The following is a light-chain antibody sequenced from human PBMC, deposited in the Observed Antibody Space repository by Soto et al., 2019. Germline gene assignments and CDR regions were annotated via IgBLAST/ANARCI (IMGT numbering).Light chain of an antibody. V-gene: IGLV1-40*01. CDR2: GST. Sequence: QSALTQPPSVSGAPGQRVTISCTGSSSNLGAGFDVHWYRQFPGKAPELLIFGSTNRPSRVPDRFSGSRSATSASLAITGLQAEDEADYYCQSYDNSLSAYVFGTGTKVTVL. J-gene: IGLJ1*01. CDR3: QSYDNSLSAYV. CDR1: SSNLGAGFD.